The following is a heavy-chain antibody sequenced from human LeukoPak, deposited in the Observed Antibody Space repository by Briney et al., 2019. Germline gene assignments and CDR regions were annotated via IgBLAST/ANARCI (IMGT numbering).Heavy chain of an antibody. CDR3: ARAHVGAGLAFDV. D-gene: IGHD1-26*01. Sequence: GGSLRLSCAASGFTFSGYDMHWLRQTPGKGLEWVSGIGIPGDTYYPGSVKGRFTISRENTKSSFYLQMNSLRAEDTAVYFCARAHVGAGLAFDVWGQGTLVTVSS. CDR1: GFTFSGYD. J-gene: IGHJ3*01. V-gene: IGHV3-13*01. CDR2: IGIPGDT.